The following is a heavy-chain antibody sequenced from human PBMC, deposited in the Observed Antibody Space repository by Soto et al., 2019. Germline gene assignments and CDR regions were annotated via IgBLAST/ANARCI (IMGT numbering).Heavy chain of an antibody. CDR1: GFTFSTYW. V-gene: IGHV3-74*01. J-gene: IGHJ4*02. Sequence: EVQLVESGGGLVQPGGSLRLSCAASGFTFSTYWMHWVRQAPGTGLVWVSRINSDGSITNYADSVKGRFSISRDNAKNTLYLQMNSLRAEDTAVYYCARSTWQKHLDYWGKGTLVTVSS. CDR3: ARSTWQKHLDY. CDR2: INSDGSIT.